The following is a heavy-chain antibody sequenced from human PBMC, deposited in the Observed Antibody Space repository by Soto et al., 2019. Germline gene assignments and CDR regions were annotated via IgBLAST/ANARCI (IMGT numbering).Heavy chain of an antibody. D-gene: IGHD2-15*01. Sequence: GGSLRLSCAASGFTFSSYAMSWVRQAPGKGLEWVSAISGSGGSTYYADSVKGRFTISRDNSKNTLYLQMNSLRAEDTAVYYCAKGDIVVVVGAPPGGMDVWGQGSTVTVSS. J-gene: IGHJ6*02. CDR2: ISGSGGST. V-gene: IGHV3-23*01. CDR1: GFTFSSYA. CDR3: AKGDIVVVVGAPPGGMDV.